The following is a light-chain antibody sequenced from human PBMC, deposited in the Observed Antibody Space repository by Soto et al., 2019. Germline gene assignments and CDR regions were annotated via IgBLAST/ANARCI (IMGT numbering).Light chain of an antibody. Sequence: DIQMTQSPSTLSASVGDRVTITCRASQSISSWLAWYQQKPGKAPKLLIYKASSLESGVPSRFSGSGAGTEVTLTISTLQPDDFATYYRQQYNSYSATFGQGTKVQIK. CDR3: QQYNSYSAT. CDR2: KAS. CDR1: QSISSW. J-gene: IGKJ1*01. V-gene: IGKV1-5*03.